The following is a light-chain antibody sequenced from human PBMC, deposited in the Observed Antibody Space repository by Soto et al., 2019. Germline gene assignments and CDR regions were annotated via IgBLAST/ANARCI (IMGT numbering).Light chain of an antibody. CDR2: GNS. CDR1: SSNIGAGYD. CDR3: QSYDSSLGGSYV. Sequence: SVLTEAPAVSGAPGQRVTISCTGSSSNIGAGYDVHWYQQLPGTAPKLLIYGNSNRPSGVPDRFSGSKSGTSASLAITGLQAEDEADYYCQSYDSSLGGSYVFGPGSRATVL. J-gene: IGLJ1*01. V-gene: IGLV1-40*01.